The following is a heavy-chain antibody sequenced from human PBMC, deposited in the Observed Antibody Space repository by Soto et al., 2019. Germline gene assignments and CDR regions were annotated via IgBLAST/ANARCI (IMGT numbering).Heavy chain of an antibody. CDR1: GFTFSSYG. CDR2: IYTAGNT. Sequence: GGSLRLSCAASGFTFSSYGMTWVRQSPGKGLEWVSIIYTAGNTYYTDSVKGRFTISRDNSQNTVFLQMNSLRIEDTGVYSCARGLTGRYSIAFDIWGQGTMVTVSS. V-gene: IGHV3-53*05. J-gene: IGHJ3*02. CDR3: ARGLTGRYSIAFDI. D-gene: IGHD1-26*01.